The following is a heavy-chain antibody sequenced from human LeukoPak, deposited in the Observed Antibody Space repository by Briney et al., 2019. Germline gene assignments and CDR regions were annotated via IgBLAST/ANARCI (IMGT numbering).Heavy chain of an antibody. Sequence: ASVKVSCKVSGYTLTELSMHWVRQAPGKGLEWMGGFDPEDGETIYAQKFQGRVTMTEDTSTDTAYMELSSLRSEDTAVYYCATVAVTPCSGGSCYLRDSRMRFDIWGQGTMVTVSS. CDR1: GYTLTELS. J-gene: IGHJ3*02. V-gene: IGHV1-24*01. D-gene: IGHD2-15*01. CDR2: FDPEDGET. CDR3: ATVAVTPCSGGSCYLRDSRMRFDI.